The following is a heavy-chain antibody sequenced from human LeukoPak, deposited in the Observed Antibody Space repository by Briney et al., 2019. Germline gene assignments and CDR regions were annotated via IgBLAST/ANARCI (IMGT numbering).Heavy chain of an antibody. CDR2: ISSSSNNI. Sequence: GGSLRLSCAASGFTFSTYTMNWVRQAPGKGLEWVSSISSSSNNINYADSVKGRFTISRDNAMDSVHLQMNSLRVEDTAVYYCARGYQRPDYWGQGTLITVSS. V-gene: IGHV3-21*01. CDR1: GFTFSTYT. D-gene: IGHD2-2*01. J-gene: IGHJ4*02. CDR3: ARGYQRPDY.